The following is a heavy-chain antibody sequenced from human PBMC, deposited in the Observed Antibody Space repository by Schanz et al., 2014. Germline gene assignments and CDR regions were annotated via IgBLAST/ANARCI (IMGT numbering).Heavy chain of an antibody. CDR1: GGSVSSGGDY. J-gene: IGHJ3*02. Sequence: QVQLQESGPGLVKPSQTLSLTCTVSGGSVSSGGDYWRWIRQHPGKGLEWIGFISYSGSTYSNPSLKSRVTISVDTSKNQFSLNLSSATAADTAVYYCARDRGHGDLPGDIWGQGTMVTVSS. D-gene: IGHD4-17*01. V-gene: IGHV4-31*03. CDR3: ARDRGHGDLPGDI. CDR2: ISYSGST.